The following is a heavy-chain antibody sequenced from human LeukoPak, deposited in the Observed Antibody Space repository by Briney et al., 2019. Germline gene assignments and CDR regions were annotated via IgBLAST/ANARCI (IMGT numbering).Heavy chain of an antibody. CDR1: GGSVSSTSYY. D-gene: IGHD3-22*01. J-gene: IGHJ4*02. V-gene: IGHV4-39*01. CDR3: VRHPVWGYDNSGYNRYYFDF. Sequence: SEALSLTCTVSGGSVSSTSYYWGWIRQPPGEGLEWIGSVYSGGGSHSNPSLKSRVTISVDTSKNQFSLELSSVTAADTALYYCVRHPVWGYDNSGYNRYYFDFWGQGTLVTVSS. CDR2: VYSGGGS.